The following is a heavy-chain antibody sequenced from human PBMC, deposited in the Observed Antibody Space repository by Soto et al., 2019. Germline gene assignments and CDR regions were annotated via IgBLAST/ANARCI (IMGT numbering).Heavy chain of an antibody. CDR1: GGSFRREA. CDR2: ILPFFGTA. D-gene: IGHD2-15*01. V-gene: IGHV1-69*12. J-gene: IGHJ3*01. CDR3: ARGQEFGGNSEAFEV. Sequence: QVQLVQSGAEVKKPGSSVKVSCKASGGSFRREAINWVRQAPGQGPEWMGGILPFFGTADYAQKFQGRVTLTADVSTTTVYMEPISVRLEDTAGYYCARGQEFGGNSEAFEVWGQGTMVIVSS.